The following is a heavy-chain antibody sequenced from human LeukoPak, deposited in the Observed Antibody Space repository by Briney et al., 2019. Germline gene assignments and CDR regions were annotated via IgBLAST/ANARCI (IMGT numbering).Heavy chain of an antibody. V-gene: IGHV4-39*01. J-gene: IGHJ4*02. D-gene: IGHD3-10*01. CDR2: IYYSGST. Sequence: PSETLSLTCTVSGVSISSTSYYWAWIRQPPGEGLEWIGNIYYSGSTYYNPSLKSRVTMSVDTSKNQFSLKLSSVTAADTAVYFCARQKASETDWGQGTLVTVSS. CDR3: ARQKASETD. CDR1: GVSISSTSYY.